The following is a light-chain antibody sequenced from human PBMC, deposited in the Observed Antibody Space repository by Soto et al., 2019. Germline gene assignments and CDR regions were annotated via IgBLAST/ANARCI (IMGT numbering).Light chain of an antibody. CDR1: SSDVGRYNY. CDR2: DVT. CDR3: SSYTSSSTVV. Sequence: QSVLTQPASVSGSPGQSITISCTGTSSDVGRYNYVSWYQQHPGKAPKLMIYDVTNRPSGVSNRFAGSKSGNTASLTISGLQAEDEADYYCSSYTSSSTVVFGGWTKLTVL. V-gene: IGLV2-14*01. J-gene: IGLJ3*02.